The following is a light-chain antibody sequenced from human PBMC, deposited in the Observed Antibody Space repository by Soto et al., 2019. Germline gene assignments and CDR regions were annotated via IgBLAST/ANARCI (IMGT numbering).Light chain of an antibody. V-gene: IGLV1-36*01. Sequence: QSVLTQPPSVSEAPRQRVTISCSGSSSNIGNNAVNWYQHLPGKAPKLLIYFDDLLPSGVSDRFSGSKSGTSASLAISGLQSEDEADSYCAVWDDSLHGLVFGGGTKVTVL. CDR3: AVWDDSLHGLV. CDR1: SSNIGNNA. J-gene: IGLJ3*02. CDR2: FDD.